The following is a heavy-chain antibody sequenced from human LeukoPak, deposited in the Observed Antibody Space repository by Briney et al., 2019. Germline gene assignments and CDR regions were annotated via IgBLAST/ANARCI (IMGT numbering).Heavy chain of an antibody. V-gene: IGHV3-7*03. Sequence: GALRLSCAASGFTFSTYWMSWVRQAPGKGLECLANIKRDGSEKYYVDSVKGRFTIFRDDAKSSLYLQMNSLRAEDTAVYFCARVYTGNRWHFDYWGQGTLVTVSS. CDR1: GFTFSTYW. D-gene: IGHD2-2*02. CDR2: IKRDGSEK. CDR3: ARVYTGNRWHFDY. J-gene: IGHJ4*02.